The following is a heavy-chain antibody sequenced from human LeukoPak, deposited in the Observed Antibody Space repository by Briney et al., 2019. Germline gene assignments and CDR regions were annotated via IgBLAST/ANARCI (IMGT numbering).Heavy chain of an antibody. CDR3: ARVHGGNFVDY. Sequence: AGGSLRLSCAASGFTVSSNYMSWVRQAPGKGLEWVSVIYSGGSTYYADSVKGRFTISRDNSKNTLYLQMNSLRAEDTAVYYCARVHGGNFVDYWGQGTLVTVSS. CDR2: IYSGGST. D-gene: IGHD4-23*01. CDR1: GFTVSSNY. J-gene: IGHJ4*02. V-gene: IGHV3-66*01.